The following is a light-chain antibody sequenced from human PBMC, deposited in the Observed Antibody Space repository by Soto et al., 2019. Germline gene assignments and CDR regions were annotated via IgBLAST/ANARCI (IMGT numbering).Light chain of an antibody. CDR1: SSNSVSDT. CDR2: SNN. V-gene: IGLV1-44*01. Sequence: QSVLTXPPSASGTPGQRFTISCSGMSSNSVSDTVNWYRELPGTAPKLLIYSNNQRPSGVPDRFSGSKSGTSASLAISGRQFEDEGDYYCAAWDDSLNGYVFGTGTKVTV. CDR3: AAWDDSLNGYV. J-gene: IGLJ1*01.